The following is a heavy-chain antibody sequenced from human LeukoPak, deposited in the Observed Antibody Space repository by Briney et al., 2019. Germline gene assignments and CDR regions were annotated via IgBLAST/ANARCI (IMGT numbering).Heavy chain of an antibody. CDR3: ATARDRNSVYSSLDY. J-gene: IGHJ4*02. V-gene: IGHV1-2*02. CDR1: GYTFTGYY. D-gene: IGHD5/OR15-5a*01. Sequence: ASVKVSCKASGYTFTGYYIHWVRLAPGQGLEWMGWINPNSGGTNYAQKFQDRVTMTRDTSISTAYMEVTSLRSNDTAVYYCATARDRNSVYSSLDYWSQGTLVTVSS. CDR2: INPNSGGT.